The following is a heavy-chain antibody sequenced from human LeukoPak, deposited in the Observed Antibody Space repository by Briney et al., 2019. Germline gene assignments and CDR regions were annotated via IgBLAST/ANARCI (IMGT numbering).Heavy chain of an antibody. V-gene: IGHV1-24*01. Sequence: GASVKVSCKVSGHTLSELSMHWVRQTPGKGLEWMGGFDLEAGETIYAQKFQGRVTMTEDRSTHTAYMELSSLISDDTAVYYCATEVTGFGQVAIYFDYWGQGTLVTVSS. CDR3: ATEVTGFGQVAIYFDY. CDR1: GHTLSELS. CDR2: FDLEAGET. D-gene: IGHD5-12*01. J-gene: IGHJ4*02.